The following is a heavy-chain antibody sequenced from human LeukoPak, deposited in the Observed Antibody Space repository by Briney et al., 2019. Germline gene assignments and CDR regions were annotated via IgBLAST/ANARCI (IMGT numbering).Heavy chain of an antibody. CDR2: IYHSGST. CDR3: ARLCGYSYGFDY. J-gene: IGHJ4*02. CDR1: GGSISSSNW. Sequence: SETLSLTCAVSGGSISSSNWWSGVRRPPGKGLEGIGEIYHSGSTNYKPSLKRRVTISVDKSENQFSLKLSSVTAADTAVYYCARLCGYSYGFDYWGQGTLVTVSS. V-gene: IGHV4-4*02. D-gene: IGHD5-18*01.